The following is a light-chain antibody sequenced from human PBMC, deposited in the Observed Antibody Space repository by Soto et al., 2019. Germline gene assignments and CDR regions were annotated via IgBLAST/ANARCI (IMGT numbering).Light chain of an antibody. Sequence: EMVLTQSPGTLSLSPGERATLSCRASQSVSSSYLAWYQQKPGQAPRLLIYGASSRATGIPDRFSGSGSGTDFTLTISRLEPEDFAVYYCQQYGRSPFTFGLGTKVDIK. V-gene: IGKV3-20*01. J-gene: IGKJ3*01. CDR1: QSVSSSY. CDR3: QQYGRSPFT. CDR2: GAS.